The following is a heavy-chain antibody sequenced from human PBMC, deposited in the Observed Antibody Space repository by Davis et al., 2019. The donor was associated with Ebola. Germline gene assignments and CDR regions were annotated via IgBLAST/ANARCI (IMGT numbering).Heavy chain of an antibody. CDR1: GYTFTASA. Sequence: ASVKVSCKASGYTFTASAIHWIRQAPGQRLEWMGWINAATGETRYSQRFQDRVSITSDASATTAYMEMSSLRVEDSAMYFCARDCNTPYCHRSDPNFDYWGPGSLVTVSS. J-gene: IGHJ4*02. V-gene: IGHV1-3*01. D-gene: IGHD2/OR15-2a*01. CDR2: INAATGET. CDR3: ARDCNTPYCHRSDPNFDY.